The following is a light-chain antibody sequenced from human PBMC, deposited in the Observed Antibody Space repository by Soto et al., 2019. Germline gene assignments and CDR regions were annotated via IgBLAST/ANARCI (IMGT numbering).Light chain of an antibody. CDR2: GAS. CDR3: QQAHSFPIT. CDR1: QDIAGY. Sequence: DIQVTQSPSSVSASVGDRVTITCRASQDIAGYLACYQHKPGRTPELLIHGASRLQTGVPARFSGSGSGTDFTLSINSLQPEDFATYYSQQAHSFPITFGQGTRLEIK. V-gene: IGKV1D-12*01. J-gene: IGKJ5*01.